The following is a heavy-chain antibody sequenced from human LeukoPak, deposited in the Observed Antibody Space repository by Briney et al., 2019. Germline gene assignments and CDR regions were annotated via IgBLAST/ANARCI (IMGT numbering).Heavy chain of an antibody. D-gene: IGHD1-26*01. CDR3: AIVGATYYFDY. CDR2: ISAYSGNT. V-gene: IGHV1-18*01. J-gene: IGHJ4*02. CDR1: GYTLTSYG. Sequence: ASVKVSCKASGYTLTSYGISWVRQAPGQGLEWMGWISAYSGNTNYAQKLQGRVTMTTDTSTTTAYMELRSLRSDDTAVYYCAIVGATYYFDYWGQGTLVTVSS.